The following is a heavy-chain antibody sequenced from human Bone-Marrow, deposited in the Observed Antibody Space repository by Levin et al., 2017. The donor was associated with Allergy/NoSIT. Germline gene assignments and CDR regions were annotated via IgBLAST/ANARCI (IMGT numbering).Heavy chain of an antibody. CDR2: IFSSGST. V-gene: IGHV4-4*07. Sequence: PSETLSLTCTVTGDSMYSYFWSWVRQPAGKGLEWIGRIFSSGSTNYNSSLKSRLTMSVDMSKNQFSLSLRSVNVGDTAVYYCARGPNSGSYSHIDHWGQGILVTVSS. CDR3: ARGPNSGSYSHIDH. CDR1: GDSMYSYF. J-gene: IGHJ4*02. D-gene: IGHD3-10*01.